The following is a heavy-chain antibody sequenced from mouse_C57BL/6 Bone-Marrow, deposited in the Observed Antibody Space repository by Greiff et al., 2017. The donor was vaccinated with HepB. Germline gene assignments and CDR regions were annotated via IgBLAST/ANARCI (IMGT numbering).Heavy chain of an antibody. CDR2: ISYSGST. J-gene: IGHJ4*01. V-gene: IGHV3-1*01. CDR3: ARDYDYGAMDY. CDR1: GYSITSGYD. D-gene: IGHD2-4*01. Sequence: EVQLVESGPGMVKPSQSLSLTCTVTGYSITSGYDWHWIRHFPGNKLEWMGYISYSGSTNYNPSLKSRISITHDTSKNHFFLKLNSVTTEDTATYYCARDYDYGAMDYWGQGTSVTVSS.